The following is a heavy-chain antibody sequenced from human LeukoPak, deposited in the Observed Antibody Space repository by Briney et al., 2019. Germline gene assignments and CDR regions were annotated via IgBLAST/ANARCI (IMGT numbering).Heavy chain of an antibody. J-gene: IGHJ4*02. V-gene: IGHV3-23*01. CDR3: ARGARGSGTASDY. Sequence: GGSLRLSCAASGFTFSSYAMSWVRLAPGKGLEWVSAISGSGGSTYYADSVKGRFTISRDNSKNTLYLQMNSLRAEDTAVYYCARGARGSGTASDYWGQGTLVTVSS. D-gene: IGHD3-10*01. CDR2: ISGSGGST. CDR1: GFTFSSYA.